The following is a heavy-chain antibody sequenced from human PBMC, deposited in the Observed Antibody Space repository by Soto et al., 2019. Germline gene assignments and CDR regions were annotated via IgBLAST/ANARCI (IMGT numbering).Heavy chain of an antibody. Sequence: ASVKVSCKVSGYTLTELSMHWVRQAPGKGLEWMGGFDPEDGETIYARKFQGRVTMTEDTSTDTAYMGLSSLRSEDTAVYYCATVGSSGDPPDYWGQGTLVTVSS. J-gene: IGHJ4*02. V-gene: IGHV1-24*01. CDR2: FDPEDGET. D-gene: IGHD2-15*01. CDR3: ATVGSSGDPPDY. CDR1: GYTLTELS.